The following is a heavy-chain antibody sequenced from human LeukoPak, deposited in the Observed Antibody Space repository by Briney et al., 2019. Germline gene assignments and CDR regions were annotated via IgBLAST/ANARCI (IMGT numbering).Heavy chain of an antibody. V-gene: IGHV1-46*01. Sequence: ASVKVSCKASGFTFTSYYMHWVRQAPGQGLEWMGIINPSGHTTNYAQKFQGRVTMTTDTSTSTAYMELRSLRSDDTAVYYCARDPTTVTTLRTFDYWGQGTLVTVSS. CDR3: ARDPTTVTTLRTFDY. D-gene: IGHD4-17*01. CDR2: INPSGHTT. CDR1: GFTFTSYY. J-gene: IGHJ4*02.